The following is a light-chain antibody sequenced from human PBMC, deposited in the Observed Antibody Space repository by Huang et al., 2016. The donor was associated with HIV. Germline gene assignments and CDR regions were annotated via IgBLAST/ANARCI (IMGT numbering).Light chain of an antibody. CDR3: QQYNNWPLT. J-gene: IGKJ4*01. CDR2: GAS. V-gene: IGKV3-15*01. Sequence: EIVMTQSPATLSVSPGERATLSCRASQGVSSNLAWYQQKPGQAPRLLIYGASTRATGIPARFSGSGSGIEFTLTISSLQSEDFAVYYCQQYNNWPLTFGGGTEVEIK. CDR1: QGVSSN.